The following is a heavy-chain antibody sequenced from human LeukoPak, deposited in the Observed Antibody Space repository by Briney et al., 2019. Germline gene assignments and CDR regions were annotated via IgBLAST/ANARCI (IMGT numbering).Heavy chain of an antibody. D-gene: IGHD3-10*01. CDR3: ARESHVTREDY. V-gene: IGHV1-18*01. CDR2: ISANDGNT. Sequence: ASVKVSCKASGGTFISYAISWVRQAPGQGLEWMGWISANDGNTDYPRKLQGRVTMTTDISTSTAYMELRSLRSDDTAVYYCARESHVTREDYWGQGTLVTVSS. CDR1: GGTFISYA. J-gene: IGHJ4*02.